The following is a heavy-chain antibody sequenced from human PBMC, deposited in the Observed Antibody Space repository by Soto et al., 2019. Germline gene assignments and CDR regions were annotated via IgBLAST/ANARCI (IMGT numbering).Heavy chain of an antibody. D-gene: IGHD5-12*01. V-gene: IGHV1-2*02. CDR2: INPNGGAT. Sequence: QVQLVQSGAEVKKPGASVKVSCKTSGDSFSAFYLHWVRQAPGQGLEWLGWINPNGGATKYAQKFRGRVGMTRDTSIRTAYLELSSLRSDDTAIYYCARESGGATATLDYYYFYMDVWGKGTTVTVSS. CDR1: GDSFSAFY. CDR3: ARESGGATATLDYYYFYMDV. J-gene: IGHJ6*03.